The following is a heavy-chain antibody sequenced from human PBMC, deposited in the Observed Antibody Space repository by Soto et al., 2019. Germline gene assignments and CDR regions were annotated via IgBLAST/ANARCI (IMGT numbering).Heavy chain of an antibody. V-gene: IGHV3-53*02. Sequence: EVQLVETGGGLIQPGGSLRLSCAASGFSVSNNYMSWVRQAPGKGLEWVSILYSGGSTYYADSVRGRFTISRVNSQNTLYLQMNILRAEDTAVYYCARGADDYGDRVDYWGQGTLVTVSS. CDR1: GFSVSNNY. CDR3: ARGADDYGDRVDY. D-gene: IGHD4-17*01. CDR2: LYSGGST. J-gene: IGHJ4*02.